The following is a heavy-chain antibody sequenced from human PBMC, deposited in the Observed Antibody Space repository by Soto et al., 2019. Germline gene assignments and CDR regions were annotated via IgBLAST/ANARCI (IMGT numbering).Heavy chain of an antibody. CDR3: ARVILTFGVANLGSYFDY. J-gene: IGHJ4*02. CDR2: ISPSNGQT. V-gene: IGHV1-18*01. Sequence: ASVKVSCKASGYTFSNFGLSWVRQAPGQGLEWMGWISPSNGQTIYAQNFHGRVTMTTDTSTATAHMELRSLISDDTAVYYSARVILTFGVANLGSYFDYWGQGTRVTVSS. CDR1: GYTFSNFG. D-gene: IGHD3-3*01.